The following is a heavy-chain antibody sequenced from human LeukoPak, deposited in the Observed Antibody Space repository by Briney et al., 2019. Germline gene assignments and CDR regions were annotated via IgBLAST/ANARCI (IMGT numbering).Heavy chain of an antibody. CDR3: ARSYCSSISCRFDY. D-gene: IGHD2-2*01. Sequence: APVKVSCKASGYTFTSYDINWVRQATGQGLEWMGWMNPNSGNTGYAQKLQGRVTMTRNTSISTAYMELSSLRSEDTAVYYCARSYCSSISCRFDYWGQGTLVTVSS. V-gene: IGHV1-8*01. CDR1: GYTFTSYD. CDR2: MNPNSGNT. J-gene: IGHJ4*02.